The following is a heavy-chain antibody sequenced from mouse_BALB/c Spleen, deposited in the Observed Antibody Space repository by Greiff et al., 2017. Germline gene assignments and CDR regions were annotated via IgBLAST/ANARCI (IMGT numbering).Heavy chain of an antibody. CDR3: ARSTGDAMDY. J-gene: IGHJ4*01. V-gene: IGHV1-20*02. CDR2: INPYNGDT. CDR1: GYSFTGYF. Sequence: VQLKQSGPELVKPGASVKISCKASGYSFTGYFMNWVMQSHGKSLEWIGRINPYNGDTFYNQKFKGKATLTVDKSSSTAHMELRSLASEDSAVYYCARSTGDAMDYWGQGTSVTVSS. D-gene: IGHD4-1*02.